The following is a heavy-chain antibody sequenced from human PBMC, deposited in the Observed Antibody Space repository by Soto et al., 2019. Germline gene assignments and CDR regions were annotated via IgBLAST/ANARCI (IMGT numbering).Heavy chain of an antibody. CDR3: AREGVFYTPYYYYYMDV. J-gene: IGHJ6*03. V-gene: IGHV3-53*04. D-gene: IGHD3-16*01. CDR2: IYSGGST. CDR1: GFTVSSNY. Sequence: GGSPRLSCAASGFTVSSNYMSWVRQAPGKGLEWVSVIYSGGSTYYADSVKGRFTISKHNSKNTLYLQMNSLRAEDTAVYYCAREGVFYTPYYYYYMDVWGKGTTVTVSS.